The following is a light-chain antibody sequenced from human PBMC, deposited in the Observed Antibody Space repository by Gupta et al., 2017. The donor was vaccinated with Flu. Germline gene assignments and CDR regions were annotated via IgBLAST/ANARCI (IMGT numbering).Light chain of an antibody. Sequence: KIGSKSVYCYRQNPGQARLLVVFDDNGQPSGIPERFAGSNSGNTATLTISRVEAGDEADYYCQVWNSRDDRPSVLFGGGTKLTVL. CDR1: KIGSKS. CDR3: QVWNSRDDRPSVL. J-gene: IGLJ2*01. CDR2: DDN. V-gene: IGLV3-21*02.